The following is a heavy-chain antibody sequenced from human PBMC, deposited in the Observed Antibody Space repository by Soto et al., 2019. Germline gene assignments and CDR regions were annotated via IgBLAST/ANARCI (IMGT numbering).Heavy chain of an antibody. Sequence: GGSLRLSCAASGFTFSSYAMSWVRQAPGKGLEWVSAISGSGGSTYYADSVKGRFTISRDNSKNTLYLQMNSLRAEDTAVYYCAKELRFLEWLPTNPLNYWGQGTLVTVSS. V-gene: IGHV3-23*01. D-gene: IGHD3-3*01. CDR2: ISGSGGST. J-gene: IGHJ4*02. CDR1: GFTFSSYA. CDR3: AKELRFLEWLPTNPLNY.